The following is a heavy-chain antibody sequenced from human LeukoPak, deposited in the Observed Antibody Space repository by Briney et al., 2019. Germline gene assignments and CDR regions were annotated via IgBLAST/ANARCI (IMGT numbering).Heavy chain of an antibody. CDR3: AKEGIAAAVFDY. CDR2: ISGSGDST. CDR1: GFTFRANA. Sequence: GGSLRLSCAASGFTFRANAMNWVRQAPGKGLEWGSGISGSGDSTYYADSVKGRFTISRDNSKNTLYLQMNSLRAEDTAVYYCAKEGIAAAVFDYWGQGTLVTVSS. J-gene: IGHJ4*02. D-gene: IGHD6-13*01. V-gene: IGHV3-23*01.